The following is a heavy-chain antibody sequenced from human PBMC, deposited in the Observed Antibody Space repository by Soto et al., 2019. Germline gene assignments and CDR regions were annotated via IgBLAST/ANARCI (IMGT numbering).Heavy chain of an antibody. CDR2: IYYSGST. J-gene: IGHJ3*01. CDR1: GGSISSYY. D-gene: IGHD3-10*01. Sequence: QVQVQESGPGLVKPSETLSLTCTVSGGSISSYYWSWIRQPPGKGLEWIGYIYYSGSTNYNPSLXSXVXIXXDTSKNQFSLKLSSVTAADTAVYYCARVWGGAFDFWGQGTMVTVSS. V-gene: IGHV4-59*01. CDR3: ARVWGGAFDF.